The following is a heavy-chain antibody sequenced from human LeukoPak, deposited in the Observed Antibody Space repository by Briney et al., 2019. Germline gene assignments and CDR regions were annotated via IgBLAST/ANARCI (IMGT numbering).Heavy chain of an antibody. D-gene: IGHD5-12*01. CDR3: AARALYSGYDYVY. V-gene: IGHV3-9*01. CDR1: GFTFDDYA. Sequence: GGSLRLSCAASGFTFDDYAMHWVRQAPGEGLEWVSGISWNSGSIGYADSVKGRFTISRDNAKNSLYLQMNSLRAEDTALYYCAARALYSGYDYVYWGQGTLVTVSS. J-gene: IGHJ4*02. CDR2: ISWNSGSI.